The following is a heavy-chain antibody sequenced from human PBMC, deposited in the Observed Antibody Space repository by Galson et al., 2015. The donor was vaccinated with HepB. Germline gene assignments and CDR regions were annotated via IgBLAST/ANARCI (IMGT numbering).Heavy chain of an antibody. CDR1: GDSISNDRW. Sequence: SETLSLTCAVSGDSISNDRWWSWVRQPPGEGLEWIGEAYHSGGTNYRPSLMSRVTISVDKSKNQFSLKLTSVTAADTAVYYCARAKEGRGYFDYWGQGTLVTVSS. CDR3: ARAKEGRGYFDY. V-gene: IGHV4-4*02. D-gene: IGHD3-10*01. J-gene: IGHJ4*02. CDR2: AYHSGGT.